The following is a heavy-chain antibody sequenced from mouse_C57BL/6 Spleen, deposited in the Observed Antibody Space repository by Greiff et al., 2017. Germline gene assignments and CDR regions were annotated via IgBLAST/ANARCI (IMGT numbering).Heavy chain of an antibody. V-gene: IGHV1-69*01. CDR3: ARTGKDWYFDV. J-gene: IGHJ1*03. CDR2: IDPSDSYT. Sequence: QVQLQQPGAELVMPGASVKLSCKASGYTFTSYWMHWVKQRPGQGLEWIGEIDPSDSYTNYNQKFKGKSTLTVDKSSSTAYIQLSSLTSEDSAVYYCARTGKDWYFDVWCTGTTVTVSS. CDR1: GYTFTSYW. D-gene: IGHD4-1*01.